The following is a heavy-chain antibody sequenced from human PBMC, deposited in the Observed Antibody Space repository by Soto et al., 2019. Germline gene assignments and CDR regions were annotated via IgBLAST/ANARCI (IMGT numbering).Heavy chain of an antibody. CDR2: VNGDGSST. D-gene: IGHD2-8*01. J-gene: IGHJ3*02. CDR3: ARGGVNHGFDI. V-gene: IGHV3-74*01. Sequence: EVQLVESGGGLVQPGGSLRLSCAASGFTFTNYWMHWVRQAPGKGLVWVSRVNGDGSSTIYADSVKGRFTVSRDNAKNTQYLKMNSLRAEDTAVYYYARGGVNHGFDIWGQGTMVTVSS. CDR1: GFTFTNYW.